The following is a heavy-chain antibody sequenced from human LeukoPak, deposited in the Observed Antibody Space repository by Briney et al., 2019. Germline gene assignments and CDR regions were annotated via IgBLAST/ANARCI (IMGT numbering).Heavy chain of an antibody. CDR1: GYTFTGYY. D-gene: IGHD2-15*01. CDR2: TNPNSGGT. CDR3: ARTKPAVAATPDY. V-gene: IGHV1-2*02. Sequence: ASVKVSCKASGYTFTGYYMHWVRQAPGQGLEWMGWTNPNSGGTNYAQKFQGRVTMTRDTSISTAYMELSRLRSDDTAVYYCARTKPAVAATPDYWGQGTLVTVPS. J-gene: IGHJ4*02.